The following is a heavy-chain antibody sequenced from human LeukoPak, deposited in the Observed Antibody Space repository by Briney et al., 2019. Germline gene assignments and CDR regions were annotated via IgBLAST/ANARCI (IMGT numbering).Heavy chain of an antibody. CDR1: GFTFSSYW. Sequence: GGSLRLSCAASGFTFSSYWMSWVRQAPGKGLEWVANIKQDGSEKYYVDSVKGRFTVSRDNAQNSLFLHMTNLRAEDTAVYYCARDSGFMEWRVTEDAFDIWGQGTKVIVSS. CDR2: IKQDGSEK. V-gene: IGHV3-7*01. CDR3: ARDSGFMEWRVTEDAFDI. J-gene: IGHJ3*02. D-gene: IGHD3-3*01.